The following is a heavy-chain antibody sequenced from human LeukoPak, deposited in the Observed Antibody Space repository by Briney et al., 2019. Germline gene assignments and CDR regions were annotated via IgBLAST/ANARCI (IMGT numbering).Heavy chain of an antibody. D-gene: IGHD2-2*01. J-gene: IGHJ2*01. CDR2: INPSGGST. V-gene: IGHV1-46*01. CDR3: ARGPLGYCSSTSCPGSYWYFDL. CDR1: GYTFTSYY. Sequence: ASVKVSCKASGYTFTSYYMHWVRQAPGQGLEWMGIINPSGGSTSYAQEFRGRVTMTRDTSTSTVYMELSSLRSEDTAVYYCARGPLGYCSSTSCPGSYWYFDLWGRGTLVTVSS.